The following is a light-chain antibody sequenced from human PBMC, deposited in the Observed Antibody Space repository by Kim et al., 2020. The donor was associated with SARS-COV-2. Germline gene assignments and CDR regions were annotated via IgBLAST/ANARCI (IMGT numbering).Light chain of an antibody. Sequence: SPEERATLSCRASQSLTNNYLSWYQQKPGQAPRIRIYGISSRAIGIPDRFSGSGSGTDFTLTINRLEPEDFAVYYCQQYVSSPITFGQGTRLEI. J-gene: IGKJ5*01. CDR1: QSLTNNY. V-gene: IGKV3-20*01. CDR3: QQYVSSPIT. CDR2: GIS.